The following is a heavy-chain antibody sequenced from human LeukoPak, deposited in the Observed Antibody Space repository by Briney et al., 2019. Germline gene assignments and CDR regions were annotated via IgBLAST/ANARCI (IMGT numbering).Heavy chain of an antibody. V-gene: IGHV4-59*08. CDR2: IYYTGST. D-gene: IGHD5-18*01. CDR3: ATQAGGYSSGSFYY. J-gene: IGHJ4*02. CDR1: GGSLSSYY. Sequence: PSETLSLTCTVSGGSLSSYYWNWIRQPPGKGLEWIGYIYYTGSTSYNPSLKSRVAMSVDTSKNQFSLQLRSVTAADAAVYYCATQAGGYSSGSFYYWGQGTLVTVSS.